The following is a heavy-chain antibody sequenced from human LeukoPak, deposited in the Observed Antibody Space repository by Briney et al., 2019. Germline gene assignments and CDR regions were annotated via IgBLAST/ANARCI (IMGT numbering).Heavy chain of an antibody. V-gene: IGHV3-30-3*01. CDR2: ISYDGSNK. Sequence: PGGSLRLSCAGSGFTFRSYAMHWVRQAPGKGLEWVAVISYDGSNKDYADSVKGRFTISRDNAKNSLYLQMNSLRAEDTAVYYCARDREYYFDSWGQGTLVTVSS. J-gene: IGHJ4*02. CDR1: GFTFRSYA. CDR3: ARDREYYFDS.